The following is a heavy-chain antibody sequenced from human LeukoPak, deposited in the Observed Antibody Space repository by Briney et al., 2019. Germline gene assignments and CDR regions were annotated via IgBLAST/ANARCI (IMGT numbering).Heavy chain of an antibody. D-gene: IGHD2-2*01. CDR1: GASFGGYY. Sequence: TPQTLSLTCAVYGASFGGYYWSSVRQHPGNWLEWLGEIMHGGSTNYNPSLKTRVTISVDPSKHQFSLKLSSVTAADTAVYYCARAPLVVPAAPQGGRPYSWFDPWGQGTLVTVSS. V-gene: IGHV4-34*12. CDR2: IMHGGST. CDR3: ARAPLVVPAAPQGGRPYSWFDP. J-gene: IGHJ5*02.